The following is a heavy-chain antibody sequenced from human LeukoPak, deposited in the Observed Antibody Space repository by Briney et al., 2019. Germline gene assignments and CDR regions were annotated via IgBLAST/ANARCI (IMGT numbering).Heavy chain of an antibody. V-gene: IGHV3-49*03. Sequence: AGGSLRLSCTASGFTFGDYAMSWFRQAPGKGLEWVGFIRSKAYGGTIDYAASVKGRFTISRDDSKSIAYLQMNSLKTEDTAVYYCARKGGDTAIPDAFDIWGQGTMVTVSS. CDR2: IRSKAYGGTI. J-gene: IGHJ3*02. CDR1: GFTFGDYA. D-gene: IGHD5-18*01. CDR3: ARKGGDTAIPDAFDI.